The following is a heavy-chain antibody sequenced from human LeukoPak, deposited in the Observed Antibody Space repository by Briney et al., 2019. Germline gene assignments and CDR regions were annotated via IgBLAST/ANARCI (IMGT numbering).Heavy chain of an antibody. J-gene: IGHJ4*02. CDR2: IHRSGST. Sequence: KPSETLSLTCTVSGYSSSIDYYWGWIRQSPGKGLEWIGSIHRSGSTYYNPSLKSRVTISGDTSKSQFSLRLTSVTAADTAVYYCAGTFSGYYSTDYWGQGTLVTVSS. D-gene: IGHD5-12*01. CDR1: GYSSSIDYY. CDR3: AGTFSGYYSTDY. V-gene: IGHV4-38-2*02.